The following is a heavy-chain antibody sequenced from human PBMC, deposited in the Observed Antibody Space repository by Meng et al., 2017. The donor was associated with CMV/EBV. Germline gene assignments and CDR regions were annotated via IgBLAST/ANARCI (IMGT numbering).Heavy chain of an antibody. D-gene: IGHD4-11*01. CDR3: ARDLGYSNCLDY. Sequence: GESLKISCAASGFTFSSYWMHWVRQAPGKGLVWVSRINNDGSSTSYADSVKGRFTISRDNAKNTLYLQMNSLRAEDTAVYYCARDLGYSNCLDYWGQGTLVTVSS. CDR1: GFTFSSYW. CDR2: INNDGSST. J-gene: IGHJ4*02. V-gene: IGHV3-74*01.